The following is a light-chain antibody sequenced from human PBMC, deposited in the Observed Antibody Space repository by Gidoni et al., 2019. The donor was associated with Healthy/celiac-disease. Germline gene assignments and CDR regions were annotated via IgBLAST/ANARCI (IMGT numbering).Light chain of an antibody. CDR3: QQYNSYSLWT. J-gene: IGKJ1*01. CDR1: QSISSW. V-gene: IGKV1-5*03. Sequence: DIQMTQSPSTLSASVGDRVTITCRDSQSISSWLAWYQQKPGKDPKLLIYKASSLESGVPSRFSGSGSGTEVTLTISSLQPDDFATYYCQQYNSYSLWTFGQGTKVEIK. CDR2: KAS.